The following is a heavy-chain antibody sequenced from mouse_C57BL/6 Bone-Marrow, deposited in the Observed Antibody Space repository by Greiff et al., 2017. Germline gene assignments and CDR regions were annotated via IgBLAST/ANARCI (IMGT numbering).Heavy chain of an antibody. CDR1: GFTFTDYY. CDR3: AREKITTVVARWYFDV. D-gene: IGHD1-1*01. J-gene: IGHJ1*03. V-gene: IGHV1-36*01. CDR2: VFPYNGGS. Sequence: EVQLQQSGPVLVKPGPSVKISCKASGFTFTDYYMHWVKQSHGKSLGWIGFVFPYNGGSCYNQKFKGKATLTVDNSSRTAYMELNSLTSEASAVXYSAREKITTVVARWYFDVWGTGTTVTVSS.